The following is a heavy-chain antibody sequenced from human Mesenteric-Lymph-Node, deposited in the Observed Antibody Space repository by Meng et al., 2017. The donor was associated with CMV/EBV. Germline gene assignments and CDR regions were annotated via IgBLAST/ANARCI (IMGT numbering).Heavy chain of an antibody. CDR2: IYYSGST. CDR1: GGSISSYY. D-gene: IGHD3-3*01. Sequence: SETLSLTCTVSGGSISSYYWSWIRQPPGKGLEWIGYIYYSGSTNYNPSLKSRVTISVDTSKNQFSLKLSSVTAADTAVYYCARGTIFGVVTEWGQGTLVTVSS. V-gene: IGHV4-59*01. J-gene: IGHJ4*02. CDR3: ARGTIFGVVTE.